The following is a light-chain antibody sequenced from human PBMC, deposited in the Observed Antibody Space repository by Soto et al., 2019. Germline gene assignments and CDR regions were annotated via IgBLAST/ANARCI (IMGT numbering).Light chain of an antibody. CDR2: GAS. CDR3: QQYGSSPKT. CDR1: QSVSSSY. V-gene: IGKV3-20*01. Sequence: EIVLTQSPGTLSLSPGERATLSCRASQSVSSSYLAWYQQKPSQAPRLLIYGASSRATGIPDRFSGSGSGTDFTLTISRLEPEDFAVYYCQQYGSSPKTFGQGTK. J-gene: IGKJ1*01.